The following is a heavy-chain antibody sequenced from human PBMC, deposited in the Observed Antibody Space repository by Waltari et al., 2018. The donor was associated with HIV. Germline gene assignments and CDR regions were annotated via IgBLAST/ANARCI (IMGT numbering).Heavy chain of an antibody. V-gene: IGHV4-39*07. D-gene: IGHD6-13*01. J-gene: IGHJ5*02. CDR3: ARTYEFDKIGYSFDT. CDR2: IYYSGST. CDR1: GAPISSDTSY. Sequence: LQLHESGPGLVKPSETLSLTCTVSGAPISSDTSYWGWIRQSPGKALEWIGNIYYSGSTYDNVSLKSRVFISVDKAKNHFSLRLTSVVAADTAVYYCARTYEFDKIGYSFDTWGQGILVRVSS.